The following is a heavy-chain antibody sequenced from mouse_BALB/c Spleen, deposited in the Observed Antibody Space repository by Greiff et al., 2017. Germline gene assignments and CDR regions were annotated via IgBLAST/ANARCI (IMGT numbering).Heavy chain of an antibody. CDR3: ARYYRYDEAWFAY. CDR2: IWGDGST. D-gene: IGHD2-14*01. CDR1: GFSLTGYG. Sequence: VQRVESGPGLVAPSQSLSITCTVSGFSLTGYGVNWVRQPPGKGLEWLGMIWGDGSTDYNSALKSRLSISKDNSKSQVFLKMNSLQTDDTARYYCARYYRYDEAWFAYWGQGTLVTVSA. J-gene: IGHJ3*01. V-gene: IGHV2-6-7*01.